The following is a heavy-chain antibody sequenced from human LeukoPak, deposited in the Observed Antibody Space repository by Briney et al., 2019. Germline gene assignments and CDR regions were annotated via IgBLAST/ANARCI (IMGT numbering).Heavy chain of an antibody. J-gene: IGHJ4*02. CDR3: AREANYYGSGSCFEGTFDY. CDR1: GGSISSYY. D-gene: IGHD3-10*01. Sequence: SETLSLTCTVSGGSISSYYWSWIRQPPGKGLEWIGYIYYSGSTNYNPSLKSRVTISVDTSKNQFSLKLTPVTAADTAVYYCAREANYYGSGSCFEGTFDYWGQGSLVTVSS. CDR2: IYYSGST. V-gene: IGHV4-59*01.